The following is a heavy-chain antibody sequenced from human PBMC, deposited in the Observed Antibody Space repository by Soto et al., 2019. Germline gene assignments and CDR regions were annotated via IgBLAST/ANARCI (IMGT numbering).Heavy chain of an antibody. Sequence: SEPMSLTCTVSGGSISSYYWSWIRQHPGKGLEWIGYIYYSGSTNYNPSLKSRVTISVDTSKNQFSLKLSSVTAADTAVYYCARGTTDCSGGSCYSFDYWGQGTLVTVSS. CDR2: IYYSGST. D-gene: IGHD2-15*01. CDR3: ARGTTDCSGGSCYSFDY. J-gene: IGHJ4*02. V-gene: IGHV4-59*01. CDR1: GGSISSYY.